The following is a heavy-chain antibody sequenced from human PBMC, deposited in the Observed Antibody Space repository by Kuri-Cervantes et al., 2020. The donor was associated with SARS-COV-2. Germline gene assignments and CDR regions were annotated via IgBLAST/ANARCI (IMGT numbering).Heavy chain of an antibody. CDR3: ARDNCSGGSCYGYYYMDV. CDR1: GGSFSGYY. D-gene: IGHD2-15*01. CDR2: VDHNGRT. V-gene: IGHV4-34*01. J-gene: IGHJ6*03. Sequence: SETLSLTCAVYGGSFSGYYWSWIRQPPGKGLEWIGEVDHNGRTNHSPSLQSRVTISVDTSKNQFSLELSSVTAADTAVYYCARDNCSGGSCYGYYYMDVWGKGTTVTVSS.